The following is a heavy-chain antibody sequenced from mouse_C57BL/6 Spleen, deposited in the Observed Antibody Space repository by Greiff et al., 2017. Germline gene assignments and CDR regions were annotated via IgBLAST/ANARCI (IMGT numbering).Heavy chain of an antibody. J-gene: IGHJ2*01. CDR2: INPNNGGT. Sequence: EVQLQQSGPELVKPGASVKISCKASGYTFTDYYMNWVKQSHGKSLEWIGDINPNNGGTSYNQKFKGKATLTVDKSSSTAYMELRSLTSEDSAVYYCARKTAQYYFDYWGQGTTLTVSS. CDR3: ARKTAQYYFDY. V-gene: IGHV1-26*01. CDR1: GYTFTDYY. D-gene: IGHD3-2*02.